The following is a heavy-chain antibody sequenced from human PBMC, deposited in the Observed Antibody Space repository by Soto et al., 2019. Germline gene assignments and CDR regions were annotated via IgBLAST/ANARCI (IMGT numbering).Heavy chain of an antibody. CDR3: ARVNSGNWYFDY. J-gene: IGHJ4*02. D-gene: IGHD1-1*01. CDR2: IIPILGIA. CDR1: GGTFSSYT. Sequence: QVQLVQSGAEVKKPGSSVKVSCKASGGTFSSYTISWVRQAPGQGLEWMGRIIPILGIANYAQKFQGRVTITADKSTSTAYMELSSLRSEDTAVYYCARVNSGNWYFDYWGQGTLVTVSS. V-gene: IGHV1-69*02.